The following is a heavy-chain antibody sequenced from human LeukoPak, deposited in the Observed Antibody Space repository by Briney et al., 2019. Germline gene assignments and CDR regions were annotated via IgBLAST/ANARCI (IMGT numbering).Heavy chain of an antibody. Sequence: PSETLSLTCAVYGGSFSGYYWSWIRQPPGKGLEWIGEINHSGSTNYNPSLKSRVTISVDTSKNQFSLKLSSVTAADTAVYYCARGYYYGSGSAFYYYYMDVWSKRTTVTVSS. CDR1: GGSFSGYY. CDR3: ARGYYYGSGSAFYYYYMDV. J-gene: IGHJ6*03. V-gene: IGHV4-34*01. CDR2: INHSGST. D-gene: IGHD3-10*01.